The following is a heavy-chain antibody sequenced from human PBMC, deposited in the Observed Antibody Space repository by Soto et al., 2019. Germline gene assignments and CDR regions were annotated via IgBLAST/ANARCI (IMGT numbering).Heavy chain of an antibody. CDR3: AFDTLTGYYLM. V-gene: IGHV1-18*01. CDR2: MSSYNANT. Sequence: QVQLVQSAAEVKKPGASVKVSCKASGYTSVSYAISWVRQAPGQGLEWMGWMSSYNANTNYAQNLQGRVTMATDTSTRTAHMALRRMRSDDTAVYSCAFDTLTGYYLMWGQGTLVTVSA. D-gene: IGHD3-9*01. J-gene: IGHJ4*02. CDR1: GYTSVSYA.